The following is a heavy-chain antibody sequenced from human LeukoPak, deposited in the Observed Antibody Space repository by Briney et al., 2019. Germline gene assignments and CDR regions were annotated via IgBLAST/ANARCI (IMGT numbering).Heavy chain of an antibody. CDR1: GYTFTGYY. CDR2: IHHNRGGT. D-gene: IGHD6-19*01. J-gene: IGHJ1*01. CDR3: ARLASVPG. V-gene: IGHV1-2*02. Sequence: ASVQVSCKASGYTFTGYYLHWVRQAPGQGLEWMGWIHHNRGGTNYAQKFQGRVTMTRDTSISTAYMGLSSLRSDDTAVYFCARLASVPGWGQGTLVTVSS.